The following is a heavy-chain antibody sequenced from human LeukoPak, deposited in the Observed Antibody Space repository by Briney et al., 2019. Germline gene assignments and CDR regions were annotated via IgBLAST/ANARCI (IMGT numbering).Heavy chain of an antibody. V-gene: IGHV4-59*01. CDR1: GGSISSYY. CDR2: IYYSGST. J-gene: IGHJ6*03. Sequence: PSETLSLTCTVSGGSISSYYWSWIRQPPGKGLEWIGYIYYSGSTNYNPSLKSRVTISVDTSKNQFSLKLSSVTAADTAVYYCARALYDFWSGYASLGYYYYYMDVWGKGTTVTVSS. D-gene: IGHD3-3*01. CDR3: ARALYDFWSGYASLGYYYYYMDV.